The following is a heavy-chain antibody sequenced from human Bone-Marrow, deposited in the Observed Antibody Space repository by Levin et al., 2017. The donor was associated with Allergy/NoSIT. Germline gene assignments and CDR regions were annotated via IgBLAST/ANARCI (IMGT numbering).Heavy chain of an antibody. V-gene: IGHV3-66*02. CDR2: IFSGANT. D-gene: IGHD6-13*01. CDR3: AREAIAADY. J-gene: IGHJ4*02. CDR1: GFSVSSNY. Sequence: AGGSLRLSCAASGFSVSSNYVSWVRQAPGKGLEWVSAIFSGANTYYADSVKGRFTISRDNSKNTVYLQMNNLRAEDTAVYYCAREAIAADYWGQGALVTVSS.